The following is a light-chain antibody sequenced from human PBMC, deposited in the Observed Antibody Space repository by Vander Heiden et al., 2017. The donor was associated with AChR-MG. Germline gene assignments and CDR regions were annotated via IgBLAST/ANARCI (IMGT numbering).Light chain of an antibody. CDR3: QKYESAAWT. V-gene: IGKV1-27*01. CDR1: QAISHF. CDR2: ATS. Sequence: DIHMTQSHTSLSASVGDSVTVTCRASQAISHFLAWYQQRQGRVPDLLIYATSILESGVPSRFSGSGSGTDFTLTISSLQPEDVANYYCQKYESAAWTFGQGTKVEIK. J-gene: IGKJ1*01.